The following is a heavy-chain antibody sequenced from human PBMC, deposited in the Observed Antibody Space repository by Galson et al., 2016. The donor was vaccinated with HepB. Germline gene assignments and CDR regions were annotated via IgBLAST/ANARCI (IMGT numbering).Heavy chain of an antibody. CDR1: GFTVSSNY. V-gene: IGHV3-53*01. CDR2: IYSGGST. D-gene: IGHD5-12*01. Sequence: SLRLSCAASGFTVSSNYMSWVRQAPGQGLEWVAHIYSGGSTYYADSVKGRFTISRGNSKNTLYLQINSLRAEDTAVYYCARAKYSGYDRMFDYWGQGTLVTVSS. J-gene: IGHJ4*02. CDR3: ARAKYSGYDRMFDY.